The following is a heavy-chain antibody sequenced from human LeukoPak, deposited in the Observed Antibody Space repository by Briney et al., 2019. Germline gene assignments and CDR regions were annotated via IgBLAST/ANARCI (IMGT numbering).Heavy chain of an antibody. V-gene: IGHV3-21*01. Sequence: GGSLRLSCAASGFTFSSYSMDWVRQAAGKGLEWVSSISGSSTYIDYADSVKGRFTISRDNAKNALYLQMDSPRAEDSAVYYCARDHSSGRYFDFWGQGTLVTVSS. D-gene: IGHD3-22*01. CDR2: ISGSSTYI. J-gene: IGHJ4*02. CDR3: ARDHSSGRYFDF. CDR1: GFTFSSYS.